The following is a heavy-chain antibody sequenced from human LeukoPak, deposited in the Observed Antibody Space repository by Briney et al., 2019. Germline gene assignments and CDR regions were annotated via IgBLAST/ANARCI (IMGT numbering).Heavy chain of an antibody. CDR3: ARVGYSYSINDWSRTGLGAYPTKYYYYMDV. D-gene: IGHD5-18*01. CDR2: INHSGGT. Sequence: KPSETLSLTCAVYGGSFSDYSWTWTRQPPGMGLEWIGGINHSGGTNHNPSLMSRFIRSADTSKNQHSLKVRSVTAAATAVYYCARVGYSYSINDWSRTGLGAYPTKYYYYMDVWGKGTTVTVSS. V-gene: IGHV4-34*01. J-gene: IGHJ6*03. CDR1: GGSFSDYS.